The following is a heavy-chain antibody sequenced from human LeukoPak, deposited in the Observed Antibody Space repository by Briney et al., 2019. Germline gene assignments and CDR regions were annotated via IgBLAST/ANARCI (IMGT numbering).Heavy chain of an antibody. CDR3: ARTTAMVLYYFDY. J-gene: IGHJ4*02. V-gene: IGHV1-2*02. CDR2: INPNSGGT. D-gene: IGHD5-18*01. CDR1: GYTFTGYY. Sequence: ASVKVSCKASGYTFTGYYMHWVRQAPGQGLEWMGWINPNSGGTNYAQKFQGRVTMTRDTSISTAYMELSRLRSDDTAVYYCARTTAMVLYYFDYWGQGTLVTVSS.